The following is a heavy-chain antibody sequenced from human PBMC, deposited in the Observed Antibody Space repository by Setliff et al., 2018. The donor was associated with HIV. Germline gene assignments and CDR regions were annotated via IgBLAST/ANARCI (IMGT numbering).Heavy chain of an antibody. J-gene: IGHJ4*02. D-gene: IGHD6-13*01. Sequence: SETLSLTCIVSGGSMRDNYWSWIRQSPGEGLEWIGWIYSNGVTKYNPSLKSRVTILIDTSKKQFSLNLDSVTAADTAVYYCASASIAAAGTGVRSRHFDFWGQGTLVTVSS. CDR2: IYSNGVT. CDR3: ASASIAAAGTGVRSRHFDF. V-gene: IGHV4-4*09. CDR1: GGSMRDNY.